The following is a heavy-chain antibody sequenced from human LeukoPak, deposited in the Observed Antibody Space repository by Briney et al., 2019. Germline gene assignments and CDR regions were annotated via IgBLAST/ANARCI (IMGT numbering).Heavy chain of an antibody. CDR2: ISYDGSNK. CDR3: ARGGSGYYTYYFDY. J-gene: IGHJ4*02. Sequence: GGSLRLSCAASGFTFSRYALHWVRQAPGKGLEWVAAISYDGSNKYYADSVKGRFTISRDNSKNTLYLQMNSLRAEDTAVYYCARGGSGYYTYYFDYWGQGTLVTVSS. D-gene: IGHD3-22*01. CDR1: GFTFSRYA. V-gene: IGHV3-30*14.